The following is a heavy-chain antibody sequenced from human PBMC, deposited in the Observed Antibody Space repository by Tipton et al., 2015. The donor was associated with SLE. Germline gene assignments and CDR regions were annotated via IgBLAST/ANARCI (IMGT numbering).Heavy chain of an antibody. CDR2: IHYSGTT. J-gene: IGHJ4*02. Sequence: TLSLTCTVSGDSIINHYWTWIRQPPGKGLEWIGYIHYSGTTNYNPSLKSRVTISMDTSKSQFSLKLNSVTAADTAVYYCARHSSSNWYEPFDYWGQGTLVTVSS. V-gene: IGHV4-59*11. CDR1: GDSIINHY. D-gene: IGHD6-13*01. CDR3: ARHSSSNWYEPFDY.